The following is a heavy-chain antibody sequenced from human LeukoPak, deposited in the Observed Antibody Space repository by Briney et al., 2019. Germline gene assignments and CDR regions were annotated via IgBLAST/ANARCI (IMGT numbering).Heavy chain of an antibody. D-gene: IGHD3-9*01. CDR1: GCTFSDYY. Sequence: PGEPLRLSCAASGCTFSDYYMSWIRQAPGKGLEWVSYISSSGSTIYYADSVKGRFTISRDNAKNSLYLQMNSLRAEDTAVYYCARDRDILTRSRAFDIWGQGTMVTVSS. J-gene: IGHJ3*02. CDR3: ARDRDILTRSRAFDI. V-gene: IGHV3-11*01. CDR2: ISSSGSTI.